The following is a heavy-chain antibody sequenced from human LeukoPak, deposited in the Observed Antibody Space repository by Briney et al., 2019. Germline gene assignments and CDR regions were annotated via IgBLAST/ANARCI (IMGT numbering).Heavy chain of an antibody. D-gene: IGHD1-26*01. CDR2: IYYTGRT. CDR1: GDXFSRNTYS. J-gene: IGHJ3*02. Sequence: PSETLSLTCTVSGDXFSRNTYSWGWIRQPPGKGLGWIGSIYYTGRTFYNPSLKSRVTISVDTSKNQFSLKLSSVTAADTAVYYCARRGSMGGSFVGAFDIWGQGTMVTVSS. CDR3: ARRGSMGGSFVGAFDI. V-gene: IGHV4-39*01.